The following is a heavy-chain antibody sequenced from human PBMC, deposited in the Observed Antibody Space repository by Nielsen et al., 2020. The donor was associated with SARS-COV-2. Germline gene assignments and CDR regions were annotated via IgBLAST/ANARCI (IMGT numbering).Heavy chain of an antibody. CDR1: GFTFSNAW. CDR2: IKSKTDGGTT. V-gene: IGHV3-15*01. Sequence: GGSLRLSCAASGFTFSNAWMSWVRQAPGKGLEWVGRIKSKTDGGTTDYAAPVKGRFTISRDDSKNTLYLQMNSLKTEDTAVYYCTTDPGYSSSWYYYYCMDVWGQGTTVTVSS. CDR3: TTDPGYSSSWYYYYCMDV. J-gene: IGHJ6*02. D-gene: IGHD6-13*01.